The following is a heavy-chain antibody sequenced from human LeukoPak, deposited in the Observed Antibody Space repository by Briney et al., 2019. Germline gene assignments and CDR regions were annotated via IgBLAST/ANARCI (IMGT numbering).Heavy chain of an antibody. CDR2: ISWDGGST. Sequence: GGSLRLSCAASGFTFDDYAMHWVRQAPGKGPEWVSLISWDGGSTYYADSVKGRFTISRDNSKNSLYLQMNSLRAEDTALYYCAKGAYDWYMDVWGKGTTVTVSS. V-gene: IGHV3-43D*03. D-gene: IGHD5-12*01. CDR3: AKGAYDWYMDV. J-gene: IGHJ6*03. CDR1: GFTFDDYA.